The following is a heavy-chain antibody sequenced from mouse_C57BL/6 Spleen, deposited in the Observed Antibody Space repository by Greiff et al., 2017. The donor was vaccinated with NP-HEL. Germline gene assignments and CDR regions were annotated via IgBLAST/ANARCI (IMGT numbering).Heavy chain of an antibody. CDR2: IDPENGDT. CDR3: TTYYYGSSYVRLDY. CDR1: GFNIKDDY. D-gene: IGHD1-1*01. Sequence: VQLQQSGAELVRPGASVKLSCTASGFNIKDDYMHWVKQRPEQGLEWIGWIDPENGDTEYASKFQGKATITADTSSNTAYLQLSSLTSEDTAVYYCTTYYYGSSYVRLDYWGQGTTLTVSS. V-gene: IGHV14-4*01. J-gene: IGHJ2*01.